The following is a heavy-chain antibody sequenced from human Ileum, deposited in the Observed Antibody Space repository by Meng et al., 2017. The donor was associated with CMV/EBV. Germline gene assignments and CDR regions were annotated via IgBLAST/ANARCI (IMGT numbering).Heavy chain of an antibody. Sequence: CKASGYTFTNNNLIWVRQAPGQGPEWMGWINTNTGNPTYARDFTGRFVFSLDTSVGTAYLQISSLKAEDTAVYYCARDGLNERYFDYWGQGTLVTVSS. J-gene: IGHJ4*02. V-gene: IGHV7-4-1*02. CDR3: ARDGLNERYFDY. CDR1: GYTFTNNN. CDR2: INTNTGNP.